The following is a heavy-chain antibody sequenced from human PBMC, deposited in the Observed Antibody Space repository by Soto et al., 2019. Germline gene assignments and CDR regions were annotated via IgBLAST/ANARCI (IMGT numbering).Heavy chain of an antibody. CDR2: IYYSGST. Sequence: QVQLQESGPGLVKPSETLSLTCTVSGGSISSYYWSWIRQPPGKGLEWIGYIYYSGSTNYNPSLKSRVTISVDTSKNQFSLKLSSVTAADTAVYYCSRDIRDHDAFDIWGQGTMVTVSS. CDR1: GGSISSYY. CDR3: SRDIRDHDAFDI. V-gene: IGHV4-59*01. J-gene: IGHJ3*02.